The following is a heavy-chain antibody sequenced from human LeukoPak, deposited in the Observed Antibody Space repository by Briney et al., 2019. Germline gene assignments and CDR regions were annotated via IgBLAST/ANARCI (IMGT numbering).Heavy chain of an antibody. CDR2: IRSEPKNFAT. D-gene: IGHD4-11*01. V-gene: IGHV3-73*01. CDR3: FSSNSTPGGNGFDP. J-gene: IGHJ5*02. CDR1: GFSFSDSA. Sequence: PGGSLKLSCVASGFSFSDSAIHWVRQAAGKGLEWVGRIRSEPKNFATAYAASVRGRFTISRDDSKNTAYLQMDGLKNEDTAVYFCFSSNSTPGGNGFDPWGQGTLVTVSS.